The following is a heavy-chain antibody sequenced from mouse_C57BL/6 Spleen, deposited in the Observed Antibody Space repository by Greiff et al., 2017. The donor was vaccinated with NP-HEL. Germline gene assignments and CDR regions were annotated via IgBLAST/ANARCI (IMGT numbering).Heavy chain of an antibody. CDR1: GYAFTNYL. Sequence: VQLVESGAELVRPGTSVKVSCKASGYAFTNYLIEWVKQRPGQGLEWIGVINPGSGGTNYNEKFKGKATLTADKSSSTAYMQLSSLTSEDSAVYFCARESNYYGSSPYFDYWGQGTTLTVSS. CDR2: INPGSGGT. CDR3: ARESNYYGSSPYFDY. V-gene: IGHV1-54*01. D-gene: IGHD1-1*01. J-gene: IGHJ2*01.